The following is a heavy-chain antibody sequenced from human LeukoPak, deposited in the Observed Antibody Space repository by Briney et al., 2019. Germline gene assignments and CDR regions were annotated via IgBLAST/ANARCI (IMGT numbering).Heavy chain of an antibody. CDR3: ARSKYSASHVDY. Sequence: GGSLRLSCAASGFTFSSYGMHWVRQAPGKGLEWVAVIWYDGSNKYYADSVKGRFTISRDNSKNTLYLQMNSLTAEDTALYYCARSKYSASHVDYWGQGTLATVSS. CDR2: IWYDGSNK. CDR1: GFTFSSYG. D-gene: IGHD1-26*01. V-gene: IGHV3-33*01. J-gene: IGHJ4*02.